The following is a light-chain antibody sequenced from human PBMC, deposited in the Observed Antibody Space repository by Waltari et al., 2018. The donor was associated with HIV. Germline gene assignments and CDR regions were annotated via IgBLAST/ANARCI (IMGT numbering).Light chain of an antibody. J-gene: IGLJ3*02. Sequence: QSALTQPASVSGNLGQSVTITCTGTNIDVGNYNLVSWYQQFPGKAPKLIIYEVSKRPSGVSSRFSGSKSGYWASLTISGLLTEDESYYYCLTYVSDSGTWKFGGGTYLTV. V-gene: IGLV2-23*02. CDR3: LTYVSDSGTWK. CDR2: EVS. CDR1: NIDVGNYNL.